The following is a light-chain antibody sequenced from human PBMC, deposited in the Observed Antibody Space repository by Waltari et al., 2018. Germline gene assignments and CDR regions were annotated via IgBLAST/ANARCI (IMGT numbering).Light chain of an antibody. CDR1: SSDVGGYNS. J-gene: IGLJ2*01. CDR3: CSYAGNYIHVL. Sequence: QSALTQPASVSGSPGQSITISCPGTSSDVGGYNSVSWYQHHPGKAPKVIIYAVSQRPSGVSNRFSGSKSGNTASLTISGLQPEDEADYFCCSYAGNYIHVLFGGGTKLTVL. V-gene: IGLV2-23*02. CDR2: AVS.